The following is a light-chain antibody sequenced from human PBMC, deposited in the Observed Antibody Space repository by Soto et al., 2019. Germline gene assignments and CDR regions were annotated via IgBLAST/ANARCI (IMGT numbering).Light chain of an antibody. CDR2: DVG. J-gene: IGLJ2*01. Sequence: QSVLTQPRSVSGSPGQSVTISCTGTSSDVGGYNYVSWYQQHPGKAPKLMIYDVGKRPSGVPDRFSGSKSGNTASLTISGLQADDEAEYYCCSYAGNFIFFGGGTKLTVL. CDR3: CSYAGNFIF. CDR1: SSDVGGYNY. V-gene: IGLV2-11*01.